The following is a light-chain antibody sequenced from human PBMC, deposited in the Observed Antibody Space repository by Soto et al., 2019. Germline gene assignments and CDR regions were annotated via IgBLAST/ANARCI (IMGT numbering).Light chain of an antibody. CDR1: QSVSSN. J-gene: IGKJ5*01. CDR2: GAS. Sequence: EIVMTQSPATLSVSAGERATLSCRASQSVSSNLAWYQQKPGQAPRLLMYGASTRATGIPARFSGSGSGTDFTLTISSLEPEDFAVYYCQQRSNWRTFGQGTRLEIK. CDR3: QQRSNWRT. V-gene: IGKV3-15*01.